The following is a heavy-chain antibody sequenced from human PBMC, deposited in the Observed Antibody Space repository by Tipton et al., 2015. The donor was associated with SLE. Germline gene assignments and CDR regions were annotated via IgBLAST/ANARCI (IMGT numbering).Heavy chain of an antibody. Sequence: TLSLTCTVSGGSMKSYYWSWIRQPAGKGLEWIGRIYTSGSTNYNPSLKSRVTISVDTSKNQFSLKLSSVTAADTAVYYCARDPKGILWASYFDYWGQGTLVTVSS. V-gene: IGHV4-4*07. CDR2: IYTSGST. D-gene: IGHD2-21*01. J-gene: IGHJ4*02. CDR3: ARDPKGILWASYFDY. CDR1: GGSMKSYY.